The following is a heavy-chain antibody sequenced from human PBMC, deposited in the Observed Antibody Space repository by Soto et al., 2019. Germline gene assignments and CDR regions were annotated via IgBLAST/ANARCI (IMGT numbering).Heavy chain of an antibody. D-gene: IGHD6-13*01. Sequence: EVQLVESGGGLVQPGRSLRLSCAASGFTFDDYAMHWVRQAPGKGLEWVSYITLNSVYTGYADSVKGRFTISRDNANNSLYLQMNSLKPEDTAFYYCAKALYGSSSSPIDFWGQGTLVTVSS. CDR3: AKALYGSSSSPIDF. J-gene: IGHJ4*02. CDR1: GFTFDDYA. CDR2: ITLNSVYT. V-gene: IGHV3-9*01.